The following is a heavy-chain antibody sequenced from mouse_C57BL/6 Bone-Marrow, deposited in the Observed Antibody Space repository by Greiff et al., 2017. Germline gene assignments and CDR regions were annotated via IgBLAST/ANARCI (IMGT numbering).Heavy chain of an antibody. D-gene: IGHD2-4*01. CDR2: MHPNGGSP. Sequence: VQLQQPGAELVKPGASVKLSCKASGYTFTNYWMHWVKQRPGQGLEWIGMMHPNGGSPDYNEKFKSEATLSVDKSSRTAYMELSSLTSEDSVVYYCARSYDYDDYTMDYWGQGTSVTVSS. V-gene: IGHV1-64*01. CDR1: GYTFTNYW. J-gene: IGHJ4*01. CDR3: ARSYDYDDYTMDY.